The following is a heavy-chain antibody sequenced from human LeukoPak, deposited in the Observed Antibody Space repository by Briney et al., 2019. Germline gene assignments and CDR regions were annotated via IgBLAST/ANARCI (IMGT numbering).Heavy chain of an antibody. J-gene: IGHJ5*02. CDR3: AREWGRYYYDSSGPT. CDR2: ISYDGSNK. V-gene: IGHV3-30*04. D-gene: IGHD3-22*01. CDR1: GFTFNNYA. Sequence: GGSLRLSCAASGFTFNNYAMHWVRQAPGKGLEWVAVISYDGSNKYYADSVKGRFTISRDNAKNSLYLQMNSLRAEDTAVYYCAREWGRYYYDSSGPTWGQGTLVTVSS.